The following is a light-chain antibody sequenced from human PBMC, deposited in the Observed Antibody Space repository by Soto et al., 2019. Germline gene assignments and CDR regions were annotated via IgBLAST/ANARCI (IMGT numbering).Light chain of an antibody. J-gene: IGKJ3*01. Sequence: EIVLTQSPGTLSLSPGERATLSCRAIQSVSSSYLAWYQQKPGQAPRLLIYGASSRVTSIPDRFSGSGSGTDFTLTISRLEPEDFAVYYCQQYSSSPLFSFGPGTKVDIK. V-gene: IGKV3-20*01. CDR2: GAS. CDR1: QSVSSSY. CDR3: QQYSSSPLFS.